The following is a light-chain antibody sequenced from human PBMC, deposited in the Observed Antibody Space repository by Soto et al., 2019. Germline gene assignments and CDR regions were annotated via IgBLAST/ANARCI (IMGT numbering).Light chain of an antibody. CDR1: SSDVGGYNY. Sequence: QSALTQPASVSGSPGQSITISCTGTSSDVGGYNYVSWYQQHPGKAPKLMIYEGSNRPSGVSNRFSGSKSGKTASLTISGLHAEDEADSSCSYYTSSSTYVFGTGTKLTVL. V-gene: IGLV2-14*01. CDR2: EGS. J-gene: IGLJ1*01. CDR3: SYYTSSSTYV.